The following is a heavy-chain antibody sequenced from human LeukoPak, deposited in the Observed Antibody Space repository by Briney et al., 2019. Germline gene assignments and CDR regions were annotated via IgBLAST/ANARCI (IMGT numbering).Heavy chain of an antibody. V-gene: IGHV3-7*01. CDR2: IKQDGSEK. Sequence: GGSLRLSCAASGFTFSSYWMSWVRQAPGKGLDWVANIKQDGSEKHYVDSVKGRFTISRDNAKNSLYLQMNSLRDEDTAVYYCARDGKAVAVAFDIWGQGTMVTVSS. D-gene: IGHD6-19*01. CDR3: ARDGKAVAVAFDI. CDR1: GFTFSSYW. J-gene: IGHJ3*02.